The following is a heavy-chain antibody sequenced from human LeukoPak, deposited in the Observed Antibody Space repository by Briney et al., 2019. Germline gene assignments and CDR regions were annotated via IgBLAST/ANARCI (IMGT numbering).Heavy chain of an antibody. V-gene: IGHV3-30*18. CDR2: ISYDGSNK. Sequence: GRSLRLSCAASGFTFSSYGMHWVRQAPGKGLEWVAVISYDGSNKYYADSVKGRFTISRDNPKNTLYLQMNSLRAEDTAVYYCAKVSRDILTGYDYWGQGTLVTVSS. J-gene: IGHJ4*02. CDR3: AKVSRDILTGYDY. D-gene: IGHD3-9*01. CDR1: GFTFSSYG.